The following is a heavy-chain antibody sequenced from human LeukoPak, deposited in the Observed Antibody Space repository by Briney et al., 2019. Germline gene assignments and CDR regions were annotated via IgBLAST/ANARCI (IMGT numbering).Heavy chain of an antibody. V-gene: IGHV4-34*01. J-gene: IGHJ4*02. Sequence: SETLPLTCAVYGGSFSGYYWSWIRQPPGKGLEWIGEVNHSGSTNYNPSLKSRVTISVDTSKNQFSLKLSSVTAADTAVYYCATRVQSRGFIAAAGMAYYFDYWGQGTLVTVSS. D-gene: IGHD6-13*01. CDR3: ATRVQSRGFIAAAGMAYYFDY. CDR1: GGSFSGYY. CDR2: VNHSGST.